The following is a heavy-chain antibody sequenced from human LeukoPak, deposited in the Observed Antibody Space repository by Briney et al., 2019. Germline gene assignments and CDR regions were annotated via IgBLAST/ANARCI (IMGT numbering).Heavy chain of an antibody. V-gene: IGHV3-74*01. CDR2: IKSDGSST. Sequence: GGSLRLSCAASGFTFSSYWMHWVRQAPGKGLVWVSRIKSDGSSTSYADSVKGRFTISRDNAKSTLYLQMNSLRAEDTAVYYCARDPAIVGATKDAFDIWGQGTMVTVSS. CDR3: ARDPAIVGATKDAFDI. CDR1: GFTFSSYW. D-gene: IGHD1-26*01. J-gene: IGHJ3*02.